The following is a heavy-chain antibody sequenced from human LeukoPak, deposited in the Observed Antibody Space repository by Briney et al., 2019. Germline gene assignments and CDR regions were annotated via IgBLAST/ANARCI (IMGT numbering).Heavy chain of an antibody. CDR1: GGTISSSSYY. V-gene: IGHV4-39*01. J-gene: IGHJ3*02. Sequence: SETLSLTCTVSGGTISSSSYYWDWIRQPPGKGLEWIGTIYYSGTTYYNPSLKSRVTISVDTSRNQFSLKLSSVTATDTAVYYCARMIGDDAFDIWGQGTMVTVSS. D-gene: IGHD3-22*01. CDR2: IYYSGTT. CDR3: ARMIGDDAFDI.